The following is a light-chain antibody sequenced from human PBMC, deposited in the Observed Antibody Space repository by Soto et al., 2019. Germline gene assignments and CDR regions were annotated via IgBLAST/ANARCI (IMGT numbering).Light chain of an antibody. V-gene: IGKV1-5*01. J-gene: IGKJ1*01. CDR2: DAS. Sequence: DIQMTQSPSTLPASVGDRVTITCRASQSISSWLAWYQQKPGKAPKLLIYDASSLESGVPSRFSGSGSGTEFPLTISSLQPDDFATYYCQQYNSYSGTFGQGTKVQIK. CDR1: QSISSW. CDR3: QQYNSYSGT.